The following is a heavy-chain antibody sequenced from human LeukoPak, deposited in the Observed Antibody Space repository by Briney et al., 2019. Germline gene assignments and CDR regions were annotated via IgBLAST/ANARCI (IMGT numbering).Heavy chain of an antibody. Sequence: GGSLRLSCAASGFTFSSYAMYWVRQAPGKGLEWVSVISNDGSDKYYADSVKGRFTISRDNTKNSLYLQMNSLRAEDTAVYYWARGVGSTLQDSAIDYWGQGTLVTVSS. V-gene: IGHV3-30*04. CDR3: ARGVGSTLQDSAIDY. J-gene: IGHJ4*02. CDR2: ISNDGSDK. D-gene: IGHD3-10*01. CDR1: GFTFSSYA.